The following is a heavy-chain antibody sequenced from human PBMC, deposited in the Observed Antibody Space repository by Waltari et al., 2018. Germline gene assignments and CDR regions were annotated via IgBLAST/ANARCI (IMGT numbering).Heavy chain of an antibody. CDR1: GFTFSNAW. J-gene: IGHJ4*02. V-gene: IGHV3-15*01. D-gene: IGHD3-16*01. Sequence: EVQLVESGGGLVKPGGSLRLSCAASGFTFSNAWMSWVRQAPGKGVEWVGRIKSKTDWGTTDYAAPVKGRFTISRDDSKNTLYLQMNSLETEDTAVYYCTAWTGGWGQGTLVTVSS. CDR2: IKSKTDWGTT. CDR3: TAWTGG.